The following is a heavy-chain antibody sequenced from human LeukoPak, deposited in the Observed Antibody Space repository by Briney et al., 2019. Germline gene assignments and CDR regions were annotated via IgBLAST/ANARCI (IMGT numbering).Heavy chain of an antibody. D-gene: IGHD6-19*01. Sequence: SQTLSLTCTVSGDSISTGDYYWTWLRQPPGKGLELIGYISHSGSTYYNPSLKSRVTISVDTSKNQFSLKLSSVTAADTAVYYCARDYSSGWNYYYGMDVWGQGTTVTVSS. CDR3: ARDYSSGWNYYYGMDV. J-gene: IGHJ6*02. CDR1: GDSISTGDYY. CDR2: ISHSGST. V-gene: IGHV4-30-2*01.